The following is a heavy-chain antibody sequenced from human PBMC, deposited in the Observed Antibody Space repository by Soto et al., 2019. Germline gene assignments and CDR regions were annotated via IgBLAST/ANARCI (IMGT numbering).Heavy chain of an antibody. CDR1: GGTFSSYA. V-gene: IGHV1-69*13. J-gene: IGHJ5*02. CDR2: IIPIFGTA. Sequence: RASVKVSCKASGGTFSSYAISWVRQAPGQGLEWMGGIIPIFGTANYAQKFQGRVTITADESTSTAYMELSSLRSEDTAVYYCARARGPEWLNWFDPWGQGTLVTVSS. CDR3: ARARGPEWLNWFDP. D-gene: IGHD3-3*01.